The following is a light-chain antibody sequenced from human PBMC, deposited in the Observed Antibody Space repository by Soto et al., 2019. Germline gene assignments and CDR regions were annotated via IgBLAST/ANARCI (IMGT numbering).Light chain of an antibody. CDR1: SSDVGAYNF. CDR3: CSYAGSYTYV. J-gene: IGLJ1*01. Sequence: QSVLTQPASVSGSPGQSITISCTGTSSDVGAYNFVSWHQQHPGKAPKLMIYNVYDRPSGISYRVSGSKSGNTASLTSSGLQAEDEADYYCCSYAGSYTYVFGTGTKVTVL. V-gene: IGLV2-14*03. CDR2: NVY.